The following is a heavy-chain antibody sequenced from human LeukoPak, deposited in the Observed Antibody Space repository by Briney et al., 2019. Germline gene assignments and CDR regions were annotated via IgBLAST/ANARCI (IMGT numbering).Heavy chain of an antibody. Sequence: SETLSLTCSVSADSISSSYWSWIRQPPGKGLEWIGNIYNSANTNYNPSLNSRVTISVDTSKNQFSLKLSSVAAADTAVYYCARVSVAVAGGFDYWGQGTLVSVSS. CDR2: IYNSANT. J-gene: IGHJ4*02. V-gene: IGHV4-59*08. D-gene: IGHD6-19*01. CDR3: ARVSVAVAGGFDY. CDR1: ADSISSSY.